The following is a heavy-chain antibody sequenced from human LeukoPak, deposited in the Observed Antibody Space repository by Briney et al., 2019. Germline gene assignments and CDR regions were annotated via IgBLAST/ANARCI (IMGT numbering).Heavy chain of an antibody. CDR3: ARDGIMITFGGVIVDFDY. D-gene: IGHD3-16*02. J-gene: IGHJ4*02. CDR1: GYTFTGYY. Sequence: ASVKVSRKASGYTFTGYYMRWVRQAPGQGLEWMGWINPNSGGANYAQKFQGRVTMTRDTSISTAYMELSRLRSGDTAVYYCARDGIMITFGGVIVDFDYWGQGTLVTVSS. V-gene: IGHV1-2*02. CDR2: INPNSGGA.